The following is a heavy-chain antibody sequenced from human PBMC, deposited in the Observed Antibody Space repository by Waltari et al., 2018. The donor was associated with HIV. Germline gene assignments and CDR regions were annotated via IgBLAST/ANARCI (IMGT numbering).Heavy chain of an antibody. V-gene: IGHV3-49*02. CDR3: ADQTNFHY. CDR2: IRSKAYGGTT. D-gene: IGHD2-2*01. Sequence: EANRLEPGGALVQHGRSLTPTSTASGFDSRHLSLSRVRQAPGKGLEWIGFIRSKAYGGTTEYAASVKGRFIISRDDSKGIAFLQMNSLIIEDTAVYYCADQTNFHYWGQGTLVTVSS. J-gene: IGHJ4*02. CDR1: GFDSRHLS.